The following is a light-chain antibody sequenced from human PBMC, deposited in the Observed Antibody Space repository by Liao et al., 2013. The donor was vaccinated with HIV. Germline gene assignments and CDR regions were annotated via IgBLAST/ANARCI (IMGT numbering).Light chain of an antibody. J-gene: IGLJ2*01. V-gene: IGLV3-1*01. CDR2: QDT. Sequence: SYELTQAPSVSASPGQTARITCSGDKLGDKYVSWYQQKPGRSPVLVIYQDTYRPSGIPERFSGSNSGNTATLTISGTQPTDEADYYCQAWDNRNAVFGGGTKLTVL. CDR3: QAWDNRNAV. CDR1: KLGDKY.